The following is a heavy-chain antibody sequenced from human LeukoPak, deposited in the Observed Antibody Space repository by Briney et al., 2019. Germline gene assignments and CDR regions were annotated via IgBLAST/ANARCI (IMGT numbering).Heavy chain of an antibody. D-gene: IGHD5-24*01. CDR1: GFTFSDYD. CDR2: MRYDGSNK. Sequence: GGSLRLSCAASGFTFSDYDMHWVRQAPGKGLEWVAFMRYDGSNKYYADSVKGRFTISRDNSKNTLYLQMSSLRAEDTAVFYCAKDLGTPGYNFDYLGQGALVTVSS. V-gene: IGHV3-30*02. CDR3: AKDLGTPGYNFDY. J-gene: IGHJ4*02.